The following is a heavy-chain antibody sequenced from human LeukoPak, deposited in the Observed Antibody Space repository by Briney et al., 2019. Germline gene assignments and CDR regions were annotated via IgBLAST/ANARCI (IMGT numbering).Heavy chain of an antibody. CDR3: ARDPYNWNDVTNWFDP. Sequence: GGSLRLSCAASGFTFSSYSMNWVRQAPGKGLEWVSSISSSSSYICYADSVKGRFTISRDNAKNSLYLQMNSLRAEDTAVYYCARDPYNWNDVTNWFDPWGQGTLVTVSS. V-gene: IGHV3-21*01. CDR2: ISSSSSYI. CDR1: GFTFSSYS. D-gene: IGHD1-1*01. J-gene: IGHJ5*02.